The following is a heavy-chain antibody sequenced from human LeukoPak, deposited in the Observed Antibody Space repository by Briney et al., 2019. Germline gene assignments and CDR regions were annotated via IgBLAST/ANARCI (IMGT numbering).Heavy chain of an antibody. CDR2: ITWNGGST. CDR1: GFTFDDYG. V-gene: IGHV3-20*04. Sequence: PGGSLKLSCAASGFTFDDYGMSWVRQAPGKGLEWVSGITWNGGSTGYADSVKGRFTISRDNAKNSLYLQMNSLRAEDTAFYYCARDPGDILVAGTFDYWGQGTLVTVSS. J-gene: IGHJ4*02. D-gene: IGHD6-19*01. CDR3: ARDPGDILVAGTFDY.